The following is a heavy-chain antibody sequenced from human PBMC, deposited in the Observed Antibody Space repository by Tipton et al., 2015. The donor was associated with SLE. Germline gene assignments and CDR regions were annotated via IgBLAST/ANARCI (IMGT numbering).Heavy chain of an antibody. J-gene: IGHJ6*02. Sequence: GLVKPSETLSLTCSVSGGSISSRSHYWGWIRQPPGKGLEWIGSIHYSGSTYDNPSLKSRVTISVDTSKNQFSLKLSSVAAADTAVYYCARGCGSSTCEPFYFFGMDVWGQGTTVTVSS. CDR2: IHYSGST. V-gene: IGHV4-39*07. CDR1: GGSISSRSHY. D-gene: IGHD2-21*01. CDR3: ARGCGSSTCEPFYFFGMDV.